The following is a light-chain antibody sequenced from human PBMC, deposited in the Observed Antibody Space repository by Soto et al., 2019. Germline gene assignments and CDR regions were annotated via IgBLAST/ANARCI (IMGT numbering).Light chain of an antibody. CDR3: ASYARGSTLVV. V-gene: IGLV2-14*01. CDR1: SNDIGLYNY. Sequence: QSALAQPASVSGSPGQSITISCTGTSNDIGLYNYVSWYQQHPGKAPKLIIYVVSSRPSRISNRFSASKSGNTASLTISGLQAEDEADYYCASYARGSTLVVFGGGTKLTVL. J-gene: IGLJ2*01. CDR2: VVS.